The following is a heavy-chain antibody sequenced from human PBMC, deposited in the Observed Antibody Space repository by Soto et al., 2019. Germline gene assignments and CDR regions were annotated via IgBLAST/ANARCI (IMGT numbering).Heavy chain of an antibody. J-gene: IGHJ6*02. CDR2: ISSSSSYT. CDR3: AREGSITMVRGGGMDV. V-gene: IGHV3-11*05. Sequence: GGSLRLSCAASGFNFSDYYMSWIRQAPGKGLEWVSYISSSSSYTNYADSVKGRFTISRDNAKNSLYLQMNSLRAEDTAVYYCAREGSITMVRGGGMDVWGQGTTVTVSS. CDR1: GFNFSDYY. D-gene: IGHD3-10*01.